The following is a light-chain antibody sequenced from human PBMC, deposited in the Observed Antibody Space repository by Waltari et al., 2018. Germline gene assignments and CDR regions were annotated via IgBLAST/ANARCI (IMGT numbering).Light chain of an antibody. CDR2: KDT. Sequence: SYELTQPPSVSVSPGQTARIPCSGDASPKKLPYWYQQKPGQAPVVVIYKDTERPSGIPERFSGSSSGTTVTLTISGVQAEDEADYYCQSADSSGTYEVFGTGTKVTVL. CDR1: ASPKKL. J-gene: IGLJ1*01. V-gene: IGLV3-25*03. CDR3: QSADSSGTYEV.